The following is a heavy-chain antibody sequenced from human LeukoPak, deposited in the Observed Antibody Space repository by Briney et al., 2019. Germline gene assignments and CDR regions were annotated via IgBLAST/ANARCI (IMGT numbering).Heavy chain of an antibody. CDR3: ARAGSITIFGVVIMAAFDI. D-gene: IGHD3-3*01. J-gene: IGHJ3*02. Sequence: GASVKVSCKASGYTFTSYDINWVRQATGQGLEWMGWMNPNSGNTGYAQKFQGRVTTTRNTSISTAYMELSSLRSEDTAVYYCARAGSITIFGVVIMAAFDIWGQGTMVTVSS. V-gene: IGHV1-8*03. CDR1: GYTFTSYD. CDR2: MNPNSGNT.